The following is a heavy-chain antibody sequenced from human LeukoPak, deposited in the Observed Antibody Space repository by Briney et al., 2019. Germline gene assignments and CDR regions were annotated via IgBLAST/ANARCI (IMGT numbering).Heavy chain of an antibody. CDR1: GYGFTSYW. J-gene: IGHJ6*02. Sequence: GESLKISCKGSGYGFTSYWIGWVRQMPGKGLEWMGIIYPGDSDTRYSPSFQGQVTISADKSISTAYLQWSSLKASDTAMYYCARSIAVAGSRGSNYYYYYGMDVWGQGTTVTVSS. CDR2: IYPGDSDT. V-gene: IGHV5-51*01. D-gene: IGHD6-19*01. CDR3: ARSIAVAGSRGSNYYYYYGMDV.